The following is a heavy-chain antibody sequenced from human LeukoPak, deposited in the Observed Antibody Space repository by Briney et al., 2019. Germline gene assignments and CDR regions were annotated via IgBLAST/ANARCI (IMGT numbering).Heavy chain of an antibody. CDR1: GYTFTSYD. V-gene: IGHV1-8*01. D-gene: IGHD5-18*01. CDR2: MNPNSGNT. Sequence: ASVKVSCKASGYTFTSYDNNWVRQATGQGLEWMGWMNPNSGNTGYAQKFQGRVTMTRNTSISTACMELSSLRSEDTAVYYCARVPPQRYSYDTPLDYWGQGTLVTVSS. CDR3: ARVPPQRYSYDTPLDY. J-gene: IGHJ4*02.